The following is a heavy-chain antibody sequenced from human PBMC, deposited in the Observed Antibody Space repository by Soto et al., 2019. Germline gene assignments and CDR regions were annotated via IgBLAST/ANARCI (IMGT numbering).Heavy chain of an antibody. D-gene: IGHD4-17*01. CDR2: IYYSGTT. CDR3: ARESFYGGDFEY. J-gene: IGHJ4*02. CDR1: GDSITSGDYY. Sequence: QVQLQKSGPGLVKPSQTLSLTCTVSGDSITSGDYYWSWIRQSPGKGLEWIGYIYYSGTTYYNPSLTSQITISIDTSKNQFSLKLRSVTAADTAIYYCARESFYGGDFEYWGQGSLVTVSS. V-gene: IGHV4-30-4*01.